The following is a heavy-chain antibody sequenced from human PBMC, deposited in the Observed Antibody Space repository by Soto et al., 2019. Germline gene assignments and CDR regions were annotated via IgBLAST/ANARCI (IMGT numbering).Heavy chain of an antibody. J-gene: IGHJ4*02. D-gene: IGHD4-17*01. CDR2: IYYSGST. Sequence: SETLSLTCTVSGGSISSGGYYWSWIRQHPGKGLEWIGYIYYSGSTYYNPSLKSRVTISVDTSKNQFSLKLSSVTAADTAVYYCARSPGYYGDYEGENYFDYWGQGTLVTVSS. CDR3: ARSPGYYGDYEGENYFDY. CDR1: GGSISSGGYY. V-gene: IGHV4-31*03.